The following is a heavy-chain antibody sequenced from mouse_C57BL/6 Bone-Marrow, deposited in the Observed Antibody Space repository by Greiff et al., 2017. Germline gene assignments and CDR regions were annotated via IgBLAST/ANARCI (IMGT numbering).Heavy chain of an antibody. CDR1: GFTLTSYG. CDR3: ARRGYYGSRENAMDY. D-gene: IGHD1-1*01. V-gene: IGHV2-2*01. Sequence: QVQLQQSGPGLVQPSQSLSITCTVSGFTLTSYGVHWVRQSPGKGLAWLGVIWSGGSRDYNAAFISRLSISKDNSKSQVFFKMNSLQADDTAIYYCARRGYYGSRENAMDYWGQGTSVTVSA. CDR2: IWSGGSR. J-gene: IGHJ4*01.